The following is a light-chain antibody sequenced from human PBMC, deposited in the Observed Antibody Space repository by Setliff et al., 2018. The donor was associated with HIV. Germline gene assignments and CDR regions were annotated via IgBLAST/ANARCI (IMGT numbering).Light chain of an antibody. CDR3: QQYYSFPRT. J-gene: IGKJ2*01. V-gene: IGKV1D-8*02. CDR2: GGS. CDR1: QGIRSY. Sequence: AIWMTQSPSLLSASPGDRVTISCRMSQGIRSYLAWYQQKPGKAPELLIYGGSTLQSGVPSRFSGNGSGTDFTLTISCLQSEDSATYFCQQYYSFPRTFGQGTKVDI.